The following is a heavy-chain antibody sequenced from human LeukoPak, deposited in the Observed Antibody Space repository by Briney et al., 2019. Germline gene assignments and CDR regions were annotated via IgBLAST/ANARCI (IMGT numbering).Heavy chain of an antibody. CDR1: GDSVSSKSAA. CDR3: ARTTGTFDC. CDR2: TYYRSKWYT. J-gene: IGHJ4*02. D-gene: IGHD1-1*01. Sequence: SQTLSLTCAISGDSVSSKSAAWNWVRQSPSRGLEWLGRTYYRSKWYTEFAPSVKSRITINPDTSKNLFSLQLKSVTPEDTAVYYCARTTGTFDCWGQGTLVTVSS. V-gene: IGHV6-1*01.